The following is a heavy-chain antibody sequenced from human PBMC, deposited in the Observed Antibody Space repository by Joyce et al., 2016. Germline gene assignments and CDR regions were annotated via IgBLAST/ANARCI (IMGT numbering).Heavy chain of an antibody. CDR3: ARGRGYRYGFDY. V-gene: IGHV1-8*01. CDR2: MNSHSGGT. Sequence: QVQLVQSGAEVKKPGASVKVSCKASGHTSTSYDINWVRQATGQGLEWMGWMNSHSGGTGYAQKFQGRVTMTRNTSISTAYMELSSLRSEDTAVYYCARGRGYRYGFDYWGQGTLVTASS. D-gene: IGHD5-18*01. CDR1: GHTSTSYD. J-gene: IGHJ4*02.